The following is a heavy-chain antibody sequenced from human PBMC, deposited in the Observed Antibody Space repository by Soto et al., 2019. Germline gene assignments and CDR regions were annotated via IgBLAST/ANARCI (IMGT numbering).Heavy chain of an antibody. CDR1: SASISSEQR. J-gene: IGHJ4*02. V-gene: IGHV4-4*02. Sequence: QMQLQESGPGLVKPSETLSLTCAVSSASISSEQRWSWVRQPPGKGLEWIGEIHHSGSTNKNPSLKSRVTMSVDESKNQFSLNLNSVTAADTAVYYCARSFGWYAIDQWGQGTLVIVSS. CDR2: IHHSGST. D-gene: IGHD6-19*01. CDR3: ARSFGWYAIDQ.